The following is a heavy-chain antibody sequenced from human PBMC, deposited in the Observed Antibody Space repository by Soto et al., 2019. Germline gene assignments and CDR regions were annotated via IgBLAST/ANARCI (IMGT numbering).Heavy chain of an antibody. Sequence: QVQLVQSGAEVKKPGASVKVSCKASGYTFTSYGISWVRQAPGQGLEWMGWISAYNGNTNYARKLQGRVTMTTDTSTSTAYMELRSLRSDDTAVYYCASLNCSGGSCYSPLDYWGQGTLVTVSS. V-gene: IGHV1-18*01. CDR2: ISAYNGNT. CDR3: ASLNCSGGSCYSPLDY. D-gene: IGHD2-15*01. CDR1: GYTFTSYG. J-gene: IGHJ4*02.